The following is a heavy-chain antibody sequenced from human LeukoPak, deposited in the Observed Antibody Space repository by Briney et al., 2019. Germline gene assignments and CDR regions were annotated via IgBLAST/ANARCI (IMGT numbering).Heavy chain of an antibody. Sequence: GGSLRLSCAASGFTFSSYGMHWVRQAPGKGLVWVSRINSDGSSTSYADSVKGRFTISRDNAKNTLYLQMNSLRAEDTAVYYCARDQVAAAGTTYYYYGMDVWGQGTTVTVSS. D-gene: IGHD6-13*01. CDR3: ARDQVAAAGTTYYYYGMDV. CDR1: GFTFSSYG. CDR2: INSDGSST. J-gene: IGHJ6*02. V-gene: IGHV3-74*01.